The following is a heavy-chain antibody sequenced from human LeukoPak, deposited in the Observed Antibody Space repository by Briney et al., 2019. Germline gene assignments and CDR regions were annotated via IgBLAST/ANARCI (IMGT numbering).Heavy chain of an antibody. V-gene: IGHV3-21*01. CDR3: ASIVLELY. CDR2: ISSSSSYI. J-gene: IGHJ4*02. Sequence: GGSLRLSCAASGFTFSSYSMNWVRQAPGKGLEWVSSISSSSSYISYADSAKGRFTISRDNAKNSLYLQMSSLRAEDTAVYYCASIVLELYWGQGTLVTVSS. CDR1: GFTFSSYS. D-gene: IGHD2-8*02.